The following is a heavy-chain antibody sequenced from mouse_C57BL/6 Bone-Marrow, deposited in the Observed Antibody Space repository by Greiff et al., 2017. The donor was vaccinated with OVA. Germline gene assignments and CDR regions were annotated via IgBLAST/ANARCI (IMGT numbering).Heavy chain of an antibody. V-gene: IGHV3-6*01. Sequence: EVQRVESGPGLVKPSQSLSLTCSVTGYSITSGYYWNWIRQFPGNKLEWMGYISYDGSNNYNPSLKNRISITRDTSKNQFFLKLNSVTTEDTATYYCARDNGYYGWGQGTLVTVSA. CDR2: ISYDGSN. CDR1: GYSITSGYY. D-gene: IGHD2-3*01. CDR3: ARDNGYYG. J-gene: IGHJ3*01.